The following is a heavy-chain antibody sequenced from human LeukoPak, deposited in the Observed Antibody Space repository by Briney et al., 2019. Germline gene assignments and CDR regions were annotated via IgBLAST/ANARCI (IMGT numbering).Heavy chain of an antibody. D-gene: IGHD6-13*01. CDR3: AREQQLGNYGMDV. J-gene: IGHJ6*02. CDR1: GGSISSGGYY. CDR2: IYYSGST. V-gene: IGHV4-31*03. Sequence: SETLSLTCTVSGGSISSGGYYWSWIRQHPGKGLEWTGYIYYSGSTYYNPSLKSRVTISVDTSKNQFSLKLSSVTAADTAVYYCAREQQLGNYGMDVWGQGTTVTVSS.